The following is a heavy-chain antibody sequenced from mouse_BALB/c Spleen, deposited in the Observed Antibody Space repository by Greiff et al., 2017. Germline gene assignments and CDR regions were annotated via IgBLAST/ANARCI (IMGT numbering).Heavy chain of an antibody. J-gene: IGHJ2*01. CDR1: GFTFSSYG. Sequence: EVKVVESGGGLVQPGGSLKLSCAASGFTFSSYGMSWVRQTPDKRLELVATINSNGGSTYYPDSVKGRFTISRDNAKNTLYLQMSSLKSEDTAMYYCARVVLRLRALSFDYWGQGTTLTVSA. V-gene: IGHV5-6-3*01. CDR3: ARVVLRLRALSFDY. CDR2: INSNGGST. D-gene: IGHD1-2*01.